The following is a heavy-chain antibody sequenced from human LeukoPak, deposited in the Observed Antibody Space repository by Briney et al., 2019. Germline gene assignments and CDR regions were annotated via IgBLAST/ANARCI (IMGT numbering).Heavy chain of an antibody. CDR3: ARRSYGPGSYNY. CDR1: GGSFSGYY. J-gene: IGHJ4*02. Sequence: SETLSLTCAVYGGSFSGYYWSWIRQPPGKGLEWIGEITHSGSTNYNPSLESRVTISVDSSKNQFSLKLSSVTAADTAVYYCARRSYGPGSYNYWGQGTLVTVSS. CDR2: ITHSGST. D-gene: IGHD3-10*01. V-gene: IGHV4-34*01.